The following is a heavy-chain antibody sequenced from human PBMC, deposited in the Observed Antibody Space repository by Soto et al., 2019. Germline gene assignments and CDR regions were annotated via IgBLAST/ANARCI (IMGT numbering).Heavy chain of an antibody. Sequence: PSETLSLTCTVSGGSIASSLYYLGWVRQSPGKGLEWIESIYYSGSTHYNPSLKSRVTVSVDTSKNQFSLKLTSVTAADTAVYFCVSHRNYIVVSGSFFDYWGQGTLVTVSS. V-gene: IGHV4-39*01. CDR2: IYYSGST. D-gene: IGHD6-19*01. CDR3: VSHRNYIVVSGSFFDY. CDR1: GGSIASSLYY. J-gene: IGHJ4*02.